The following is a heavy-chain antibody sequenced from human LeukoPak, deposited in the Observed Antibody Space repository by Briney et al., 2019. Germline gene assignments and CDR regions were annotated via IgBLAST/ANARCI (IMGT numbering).Heavy chain of an antibody. CDR2: IKKDGSDK. CDR1: GLTFSSYW. CDR3: ARDFEFGDENDC. Sequence: PGGSLRLSCAASGLTFSSYWMSWVRQAPGRGLEWVANIKKDGSDKFYVDSVKGRFTISRDNGKDSLYLQMNSLRVEDTAVYYCARDFEFGDENDCWGQGALVTVSS. J-gene: IGHJ4*02. D-gene: IGHD4-17*01. V-gene: IGHV3-7*01.